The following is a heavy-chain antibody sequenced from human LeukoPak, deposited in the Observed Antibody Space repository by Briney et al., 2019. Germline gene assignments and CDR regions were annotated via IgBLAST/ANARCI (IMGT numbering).Heavy chain of an antibody. CDR3: ARGRRDGYTLYYMDV. CDR1: GGSISSSSYY. J-gene: IGHJ6*03. D-gene: IGHD5-24*01. Sequence: SETLSLTCTVSGGSISSSSYYWGWIRQPPGKGLEWIGRIYHSGYTYYNPSVESRVTISVDTSKNQFSLKLSSVTAADTAVYYCARGRRDGYTLYYMDVWGKGTTVTISS. V-gene: IGHV4-39*01. CDR2: IYHSGYT.